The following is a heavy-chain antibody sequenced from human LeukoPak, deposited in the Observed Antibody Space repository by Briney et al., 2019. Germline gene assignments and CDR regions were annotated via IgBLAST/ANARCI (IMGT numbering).Heavy chain of an antibody. Sequence: SETLSLTCAVYGGSFSGYYWSWIRQPAGKGLEWIGRIYTSGSTNYNPSLKSRVTISVDTSKNQFSLKLTSVTAADTAVYYCARASVLTGYYTAVTFDYWGQGTLVTVSS. J-gene: IGHJ4*02. CDR1: GGSFSGYY. V-gene: IGHV4-59*10. CDR3: ARASVLTGYYTAVTFDY. D-gene: IGHD3-9*01. CDR2: IYTSGST.